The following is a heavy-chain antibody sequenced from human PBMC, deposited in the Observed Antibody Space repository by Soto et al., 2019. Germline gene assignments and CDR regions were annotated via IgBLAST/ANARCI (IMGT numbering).Heavy chain of an antibody. D-gene: IGHD2-8*01. Sequence: PGGSLRLSCAASGFTFSSYAMSWVRQAPGKGLEWVSAISGRGGSTYYADSVQGRFTISRDNSKNTLYLQMNSLRAEDTAVYYFAKEMGNYYYMDVWGKGTTVTVSS. J-gene: IGHJ6*03. CDR3: AKEMGNYYYMDV. CDR2: ISGRGGST. V-gene: IGHV3-23*01. CDR1: GFTFSSYA.